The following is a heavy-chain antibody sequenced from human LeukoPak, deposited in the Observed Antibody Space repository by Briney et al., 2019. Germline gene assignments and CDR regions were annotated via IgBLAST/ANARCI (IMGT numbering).Heavy chain of an antibody. J-gene: IGHJ3*02. CDR3: VRHQWCSGGWCHGPYDM. V-gene: IGHV3-11*01. CDR1: GFTFSDYY. D-gene: IGHD2-15*01. CDR2: ISNSGTVI. Sequence: KAGGSLRLSCAASGFTFSDYYMSWIRQAPGKGLEWVSYISNSGTVIYYSDSVKGRFTISRDNAKNSLYLQMNSLRAEDTALYYCVRHQWCSGGWCHGPYDMWGQGTVVTVSS.